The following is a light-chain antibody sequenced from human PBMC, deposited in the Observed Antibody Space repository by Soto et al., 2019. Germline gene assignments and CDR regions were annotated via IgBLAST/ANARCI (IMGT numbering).Light chain of an antibody. V-gene: IGLV2-14*01. J-gene: IGLJ3*02. CDR3: SSYRSTNTVV. CDR1: GSDIGGYKY. CDR2: EVS. Sequence: QSALAHPASVSASFGQSITISCPGTGSDIGGYKYVSWYQQHPGKSPKVLIYEVSLRPSGVSSRFSGSKSGDTASLSISGLQAEDEAEYYCSSYRSTNTVVFGGGTKLTVL.